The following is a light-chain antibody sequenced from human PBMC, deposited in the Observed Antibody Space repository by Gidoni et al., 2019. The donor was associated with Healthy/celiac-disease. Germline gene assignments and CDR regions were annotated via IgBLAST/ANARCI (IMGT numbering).Light chain of an antibody. CDR1: QSVSSN. CDR2: GSS. Sequence: EIVRTQSPATLAVSPGERATLSCRASQSVSSNLAWYQQKPGQAPRLLIYGSSTRATGIPARFSGSGSGTEFTLTLRSLQSEDFAVYYCQQYNNWPLTFGGGTKVEIQ. J-gene: IGKJ4*01. V-gene: IGKV3-15*01. CDR3: QQYNNWPLT.